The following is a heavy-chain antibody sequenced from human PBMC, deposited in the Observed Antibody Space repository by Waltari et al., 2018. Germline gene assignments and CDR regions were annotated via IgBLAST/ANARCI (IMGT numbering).Heavy chain of an antibody. V-gene: IGHV1-2*02. CDR2: INPNSGGT. J-gene: IGHJ4*02. Sequence: QVQLVQSGAEVKKPGASVKVSCKASGYTFTGYYMHWVRQAHGQGLEWMGWINPNSGGTNYAQKLQGRVTMTRDTSLSPAYMGLSRLRSDDTAVYYCARESMGLNCSSTSGYIDYWGQGTLVTVSS. CDR3: ARESMGLNCSSTSGYIDY. D-gene: IGHD2-2*02. CDR1: GYTFTGYY.